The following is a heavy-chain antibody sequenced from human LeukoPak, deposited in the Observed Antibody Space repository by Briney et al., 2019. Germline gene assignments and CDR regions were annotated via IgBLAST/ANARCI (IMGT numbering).Heavy chain of an antibody. D-gene: IGHD3/OR15-3a*01. J-gene: IGHJ5*02. V-gene: IGHV4-30-4*01. CDR2: IYCSGST. Sequence: PSETLSLTCTVSGGSISSGDYYWSWIRQPPGKGLEWIGYIYCSGSTYYNPSLKSRVTISVDTSKNQFSLKLSSVTAADTAVYYCAGTDVDSNWFDPWGQGTLVTVSS. CDR1: GGSISSGDYY. CDR3: AGTDVDSNWFDP.